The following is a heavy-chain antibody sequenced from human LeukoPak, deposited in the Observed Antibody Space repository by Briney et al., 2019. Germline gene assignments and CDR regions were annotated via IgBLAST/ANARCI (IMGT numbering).Heavy chain of an antibody. Sequence: PSETLSLTCAVYGGSFSGYYWSWIRQPPGKGLEWIGEINHSGSTNYNPSLKSRVTISVDTSKNQFSLKLSSVTAADTAVYYCARHCRGQQRITMVRGVIGFDYWGQGTLVTVSS. J-gene: IGHJ4*02. CDR2: INHSGST. D-gene: IGHD3-10*01. CDR1: GGSFSGYY. V-gene: IGHV4-34*01. CDR3: ARHCRGQQRITMVRGVIGFDY.